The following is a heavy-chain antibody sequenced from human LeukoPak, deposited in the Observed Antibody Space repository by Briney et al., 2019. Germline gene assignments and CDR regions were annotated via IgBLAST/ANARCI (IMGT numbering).Heavy chain of an antibody. J-gene: IGHJ4*02. Sequence: GGSLRLSCAASGFTVSSNYMTWVRRAPGQGLECVSFIYSGGSTYYADSVKGRFTISRDNSKNTLYLQMNSLRAEDTAVYYCARDLYYYDSSGYLGYWGQGTLVTVSS. V-gene: IGHV3-66*01. D-gene: IGHD3-22*01. CDR1: GFTVSSNY. CDR2: IYSGGST. CDR3: ARDLYYYDSSGYLGY.